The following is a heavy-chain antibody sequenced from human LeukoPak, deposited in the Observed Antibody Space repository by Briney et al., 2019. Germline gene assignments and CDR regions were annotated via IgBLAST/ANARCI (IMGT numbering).Heavy chain of an antibody. J-gene: IGHJ4*02. CDR2: IYTSGST. CDR1: NDSISSGRNY. V-gene: IGHV4-61*02. CDR3: ARDRTGWLQADY. D-gene: IGHD5-24*01. Sequence: SETLSLTCSVSNDSISSGRNYWIWIRQPAGKGLEWIVRIYTSGSTNYNPSLKSRVIRSVDTSKNQFSLSLSSVTAADTAVYYCARDRTGWLQADYWGPGTLVTVSS.